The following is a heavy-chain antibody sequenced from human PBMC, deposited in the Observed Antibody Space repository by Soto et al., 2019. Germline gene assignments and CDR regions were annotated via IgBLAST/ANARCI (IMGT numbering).Heavy chain of an antibody. CDR3: ARIIAVAASIYFDY. D-gene: IGHD6-19*01. Sequence: GGSPRLSCAASGFTVSSNYMSWVRQAPGKGLEWVSVIYSGGSTYYADSVKGRFTISRDNSKNTLYLQMNSLRAEDTAVYYCARIIAVAASIYFDYWGQGTLVTVSS. CDR2: IYSGGST. CDR1: GFTVSSNY. J-gene: IGHJ4*02. V-gene: IGHV3-66*01.